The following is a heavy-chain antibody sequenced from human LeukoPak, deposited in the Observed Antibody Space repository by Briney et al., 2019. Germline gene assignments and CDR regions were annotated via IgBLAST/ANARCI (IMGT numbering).Heavy chain of an antibody. CDR3: ARGPRIAVAGATNWFDP. CDR2: INPNSGGT. V-gene: IGHV1-2*02. J-gene: IGHJ5*02. CDR1: GYTFTGYY. Sequence: ASVTVSCKASGYTFTGYYMHWVRQAPGQGLEWMGWINPNSGGTNYAQKFQGRVTMTRDTSISTAYMELSRLRSDDTAVYYCARGPRIAVAGATNWFDPWGQGTLVTVSS. D-gene: IGHD6-19*01.